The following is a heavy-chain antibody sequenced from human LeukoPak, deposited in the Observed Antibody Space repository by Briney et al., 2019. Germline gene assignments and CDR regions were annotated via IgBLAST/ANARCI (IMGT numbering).Heavy chain of an antibody. J-gene: IGHJ4*02. V-gene: IGHV3-21*01. Sequence: GGSLRLSCAASGFTFSSYEMNWVRQAPGKGLGWVSSISSSSTYIYYADSVKGRFIISRDNARNSLDLQMKSLRAEDTAVYYCARGFSDSSGPDYWGQGTLVTVSS. CDR3: ARGFSDSSGPDY. CDR1: GFTFSSYE. CDR2: ISSSSTYI. D-gene: IGHD3-22*01.